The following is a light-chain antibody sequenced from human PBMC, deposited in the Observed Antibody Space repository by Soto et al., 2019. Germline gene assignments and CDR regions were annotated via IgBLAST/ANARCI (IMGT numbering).Light chain of an antibody. CDR1: QSVASY. Sequence: EIVLTQSPATLSLSPGERVTLSCRASQSVASYLAWYQQRPGQAPRLLISDASSRATGIPARFSGSGSGTDFTLTISSLEPEDFAVYYCQQRSNWPRTFGQGTKVEIE. CDR2: DAS. J-gene: IGKJ1*01. V-gene: IGKV3-11*01. CDR3: QQRSNWPRT.